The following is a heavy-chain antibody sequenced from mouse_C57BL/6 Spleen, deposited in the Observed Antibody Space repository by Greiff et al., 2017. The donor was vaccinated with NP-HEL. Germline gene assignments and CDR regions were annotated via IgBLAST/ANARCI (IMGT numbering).Heavy chain of an antibody. CDR3: ARGNYPAMDY. D-gene: IGHD1-1*02. Sequence: QVQLQQSGAELVKPGASVKLSCKASGYTFTSYWMHWVKQRPGHGLAWIGMIHTNSGSTNYHEEFKSKATLTVDKSSSTAYMQLSSLTSEDSAVYYCARGNYPAMDYWGQGTSVTVSS. CDR1: GYTFTSYW. CDR2: IHTNSGST. V-gene: IGHV1-64*01. J-gene: IGHJ4*01.